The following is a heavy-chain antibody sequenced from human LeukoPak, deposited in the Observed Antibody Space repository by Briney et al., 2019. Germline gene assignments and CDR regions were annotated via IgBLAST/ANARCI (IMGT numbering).Heavy chain of an antibody. J-gene: IGHJ6*02. CDR1: GFTFSDYY. D-gene: IGHD7-27*01. CDR3: ARGPGLGTIPGGYYYYYGMDV. V-gene: IGHV3-11*01. CDR2: ISSSGSTI. Sequence: GGSLRLSCAASGFTFSDYYMSWIRQAPGKGLEWVSYISSSGSTIYYADSVKGRFTISRDNAKNSLYLQMNSLRAEDTAVYYCARGPGLGTIPGGYYYYYGMDVWGQGTTVTVSS.